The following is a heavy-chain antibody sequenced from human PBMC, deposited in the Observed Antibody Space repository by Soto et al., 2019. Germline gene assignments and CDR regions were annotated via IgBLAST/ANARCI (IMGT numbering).Heavy chain of an antibody. Sequence: PGGSLRLSCAASGFTFSSYSMNCVRQAPGKGLEWVSSISSSSSYIYYADYADSVKGRFTISRDNAKNSLYLQMNSLRAEDTPVYYCARSPYYYDSSNYYGYWAQGT. CDR1: GFTFSSYS. D-gene: IGHD3-22*01. J-gene: IGHJ4*02. CDR3: ARSPYYYDSSNYYGY. V-gene: IGHV3-21*01. CDR2: ISSSSSYI.